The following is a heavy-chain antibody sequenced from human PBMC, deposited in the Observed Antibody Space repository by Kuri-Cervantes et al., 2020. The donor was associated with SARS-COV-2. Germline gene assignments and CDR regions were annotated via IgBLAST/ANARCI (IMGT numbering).Heavy chain of an antibody. J-gene: IGHJ4*02. V-gene: IGHV4-38-2*01. CDR3: VSSVVRGVLQGY. Sequence: TLSLTCAVSGYSISSGYYWGWIRQPPGKGLEWIGSIYHSGSTYYNPSLKSRVTISVDTSKNQFSLKLSSVTAADTAVYYCVSSVVRGVLQGYWGQGTLVTVSS. CDR2: IYHSGST. D-gene: IGHD3-10*01. CDR1: GYSISSGYY.